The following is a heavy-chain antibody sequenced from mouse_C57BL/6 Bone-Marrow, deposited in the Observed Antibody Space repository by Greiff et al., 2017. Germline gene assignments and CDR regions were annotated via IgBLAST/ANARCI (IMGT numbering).Heavy chain of an antibody. Sequence: VMLVESGGGLVKPGGSLKLSCAASGFTFSSYTMSWVRQTPEKRLEWVATISGGGGNTYYPDSVKGRFTISRDNAKNTLYLQMSSLRSEDTALYYCGRRYYFDYWGQGTTLTVSS. CDR1: GFTFSSYT. J-gene: IGHJ2*01. CDR3: GRRYYFDY. CDR2: ISGGGGNT. V-gene: IGHV5-9*01.